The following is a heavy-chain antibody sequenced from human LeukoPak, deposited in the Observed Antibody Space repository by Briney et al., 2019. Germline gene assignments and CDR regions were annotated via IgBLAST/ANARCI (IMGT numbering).Heavy chain of an antibody. D-gene: IGHD3-3*01. CDR1: GYTFTSYG. CDR2: INPGNGDT. J-gene: IGHJ4*02. Sequence: ASVKVSCKASGYTFTSYGISWVRQAPGQRLEWMGWINPGNGDTRYSQYFQGRVTITRDTSATTAYMELSSLRSEDMAVYYCARAYDFWSGYYDWYYFDYWGQGTLVTVSS. CDR3: ARAYDFWSGYYDWYYFDY. V-gene: IGHV1-3*03.